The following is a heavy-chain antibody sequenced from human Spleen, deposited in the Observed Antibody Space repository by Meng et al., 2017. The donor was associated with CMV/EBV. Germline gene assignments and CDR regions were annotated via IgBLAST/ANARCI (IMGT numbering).Heavy chain of an antibody. CDR1: GGPMSSGGYY. J-gene: IGHJ4*02. Sequence: TVSGGPMSSGGYYWSWIRQQPGKGLEWIGYIYYSGSTYYNPSLKSRVTISVDTSKNQFSLKLSSVTAADTAVYYCARVPLYSSSVDYWGQGTLVTVSS. CDR3: ARVPLYSSSVDY. CDR2: IYYSGST. D-gene: IGHD6-6*01. V-gene: IGHV4-31*02.